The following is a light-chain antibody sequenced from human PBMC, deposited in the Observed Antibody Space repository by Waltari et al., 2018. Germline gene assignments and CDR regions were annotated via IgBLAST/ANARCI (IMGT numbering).Light chain of an antibody. CDR1: QSVRSS. J-gene: IGKJ2*01. Sequence: EIVLTQSPATLSLSPGERATLSCRASQSVRSSLAWYQQKPGQSPRLLIYDASNRATGIPARFSGSGSGTDFTLTISSLEPEDFAVYYCQQHLSIPLTFGQGTKVEI. V-gene: IGKV3-11*01. CDR3: QQHLSIPLT. CDR2: DAS.